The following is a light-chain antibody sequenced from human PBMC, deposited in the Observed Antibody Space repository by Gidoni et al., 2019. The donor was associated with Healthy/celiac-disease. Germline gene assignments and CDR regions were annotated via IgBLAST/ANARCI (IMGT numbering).Light chain of an antibody. CDR2: EVN. CDR1: SSDVGGYNY. Sequence: QSALTQPASVSGSPGQSITIPCTGTSSDVGGYNYVSWYQQHPGKAPKLMIYEVNYRPSGVSDRFSGSKSGNTASLTISGLQAEDEADYYCSSYTSSSTPYVFGPGTKVTVL. J-gene: IGLJ1*01. V-gene: IGLV2-14*01. CDR3: SSYTSSSTPYV.